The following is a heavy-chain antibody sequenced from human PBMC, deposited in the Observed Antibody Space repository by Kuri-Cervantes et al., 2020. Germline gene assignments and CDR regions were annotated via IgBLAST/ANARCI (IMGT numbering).Heavy chain of an antibody. CDR3: AGEALDYDSSGYYAG. D-gene: IGHD3-22*01. CDR1: GFTFSSYS. J-gene: IGHJ4*02. Sequence: GESLKISCAASGFTFSSYSMNWVRQAPGKGLEWVSYISSSSSTIYYADSVKGRFTISRDNAKNSLYLQMNSLRAEDTAVYYCAGEALDYDSSGYYAGWGQGTLVAVSS. V-gene: IGHV3-48*01. CDR2: ISSSSSTI.